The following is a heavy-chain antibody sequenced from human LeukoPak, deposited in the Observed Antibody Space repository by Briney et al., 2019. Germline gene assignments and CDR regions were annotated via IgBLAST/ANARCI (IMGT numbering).Heavy chain of an antibody. CDR3: AKDPHIQYYYGSGSYLAY. Sequence: GGSLRLSCAASGFTFSSYGMHWVRQAPGKGLEWVAVISYDGSNKYYADSVKGRFTISRDNSKNTLYLQMNSLRAEDTAVYHCAKDPHIQYYYGSGSYLAYWGQGTLVTVSS. CDR2: ISYDGSNK. V-gene: IGHV3-30*18. D-gene: IGHD3-10*01. CDR1: GFTFSSYG. J-gene: IGHJ4*02.